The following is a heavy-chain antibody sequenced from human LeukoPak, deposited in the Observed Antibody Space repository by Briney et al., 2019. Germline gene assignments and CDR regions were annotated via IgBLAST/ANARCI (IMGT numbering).Heavy chain of an antibody. D-gene: IGHD4-17*01. J-gene: IGHJ3*02. CDR3: ASPDSHDYGGAFDI. V-gene: IGHV1-2*06. CDR1: GYTFTVYY. CDR2: INPNSGGT. Sequence: GASVTVSCTASGYTFTVYYMHWVRQAPGQGLEWMGRINPNSGGTNYAQKFQGRVTITADESTSTAYMELSSLRSEDTAVYYCASPDSHDYGGAFDIWGQGTMVTVSS.